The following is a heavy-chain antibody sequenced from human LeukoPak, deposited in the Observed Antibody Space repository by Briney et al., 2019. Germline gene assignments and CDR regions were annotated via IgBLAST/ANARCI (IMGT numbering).Heavy chain of an antibody. CDR1: GFTFSSYG. CDR3: AKAGPYYYDSSGSIDY. CDR2: IRYDGSNK. D-gene: IGHD3-22*01. J-gene: IGHJ4*02. V-gene: IGHV3-30*02. Sequence: GGSLRLSCAASGFTFSSYGMHWVRQAPGKGLEWVAFIRYDGSNKYYADSVKGRFTISIDNSKNTLYLQMNSLRAEDTAVYYCAKAGPYYYDSSGSIDYWGQGTLVTVSS.